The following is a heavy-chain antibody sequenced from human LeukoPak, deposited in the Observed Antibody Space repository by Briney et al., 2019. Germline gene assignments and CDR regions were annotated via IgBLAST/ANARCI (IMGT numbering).Heavy chain of an antibody. Sequence: GGSLRLSCAASGFTFSRYYMTWVRQAPGKGLEWVASIREDGSEKTSVDSVKGRFTISRDNAKNSVYLQMDSLRGEDTAVYYCARGPTNGQAFDYWGQGTLVSVSS. V-gene: IGHV3-7*01. CDR2: IREDGSEK. D-gene: IGHD2-8*01. J-gene: IGHJ4*02. CDR3: ARGPTNGQAFDY. CDR1: GFTFSRYY.